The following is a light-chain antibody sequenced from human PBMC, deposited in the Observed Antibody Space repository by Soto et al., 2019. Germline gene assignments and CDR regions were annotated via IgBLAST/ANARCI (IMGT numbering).Light chain of an antibody. Sequence: QSVLTQPPSVSAAPGQRVTISCSGSSSNIGNNYVSWYQQFPGTAPKLLIYDNNSRPSGIPDRFSGSKSGTSTTLGITGLQTGDEAEYYCGTWDNSLHSWVFGGGTKRPS. CDR2: DNN. J-gene: IGLJ3*02. CDR3: GTWDNSLHSWV. V-gene: IGLV1-51*01. CDR1: SSNIGNNY.